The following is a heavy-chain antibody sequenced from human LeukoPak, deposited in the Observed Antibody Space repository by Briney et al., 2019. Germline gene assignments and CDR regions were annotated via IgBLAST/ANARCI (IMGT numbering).Heavy chain of an antibody. CDR2: ISYDGSNK. CDR3: ARETLEAAGTATDY. J-gene: IGHJ4*02. Sequence: GGSLRLSCAASGFTFSSYAMHWVRQAPGKGLEWVAVISYDGSNKYYADSVKGRFTISRDNAKNSLYLQMNSLRPEDTGVYYCARETLEAAGTATDYWGQGTLVIVSS. CDR1: GFTFSSYA. D-gene: IGHD6-13*01. V-gene: IGHV3-30*04.